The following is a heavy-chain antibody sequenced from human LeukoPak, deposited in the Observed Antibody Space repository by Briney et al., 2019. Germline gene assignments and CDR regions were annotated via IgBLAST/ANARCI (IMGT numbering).Heavy chain of an antibody. Sequence: GSLRLSCAASGFTFSSYGMHWVRQAPGKGLEWVAVISYDGSSKYYADSVKGRFTISRDNSKNTLYLQMNSLRAEDTAVYYCAKDGSSSEDYYYYYMDVWGKGTTVTVSS. CDR2: ISYDGSSK. CDR1: GFTFSSYG. D-gene: IGHD1-26*01. V-gene: IGHV3-30*18. J-gene: IGHJ6*03. CDR3: AKDGSSSEDYYYYYMDV.